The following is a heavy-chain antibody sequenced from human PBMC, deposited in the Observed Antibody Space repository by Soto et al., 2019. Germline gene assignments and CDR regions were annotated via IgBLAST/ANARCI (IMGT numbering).Heavy chain of an antibody. D-gene: IGHD3-22*01. CDR2: IYWDDDK. CDR1: GFSLSTSGVG. J-gene: IGHJ4*02. V-gene: IGHV2-5*02. Sequence: QITLKESGPTLVKPTQTLTLTCTFSGFSLSTSGVGVGWIRQPPGKALEWLALIYWDDDKRYSPSLKSRLTITKDVSKNQVVLTMTNMDPVDTATCYCARDSSGYYGFDYWGQGTLVTVSS. CDR3: ARDSSGYYGFDY.